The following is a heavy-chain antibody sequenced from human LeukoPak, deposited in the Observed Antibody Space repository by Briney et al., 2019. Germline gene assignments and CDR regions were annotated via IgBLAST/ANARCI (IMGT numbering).Heavy chain of an antibody. D-gene: IGHD2-2*03. J-gene: IGHJ4*02. CDR2: ISSSGDRT. CDR3: AKALDIVVEDRNFDY. CDR1: GFSLSSHA. V-gene: IGHV3-23*01. Sequence: GGSLRLSCAASGFSLSSHAMSWVRQAPGKGLEWVSSISSSGDRTYYADSEKGRFTISRDNSKNTLYLQMNSLRAEDTAVYYCAKALDIVVEDRNFDYWGQGTLVTVSS.